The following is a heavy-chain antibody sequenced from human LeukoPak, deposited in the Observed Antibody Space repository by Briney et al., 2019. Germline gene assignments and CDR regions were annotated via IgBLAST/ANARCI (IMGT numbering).Heavy chain of an antibody. D-gene: IGHD5-18*01. CDR3: AKDRANVDTAMVIDY. CDR1: GFTFSSYA. V-gene: IGHV3-23*01. J-gene: IGHJ4*02. Sequence: GGSLRLSCAASGFTFSSYAMSWVRQAPGKGLEWVSAIGGSGGSTYYADSVKGRFTISRDNSKNTLYLQMNSLRAEDTAVYYCAKDRANVDTAMVIDYWGQGTLVTVSS. CDR2: IGGSGGST.